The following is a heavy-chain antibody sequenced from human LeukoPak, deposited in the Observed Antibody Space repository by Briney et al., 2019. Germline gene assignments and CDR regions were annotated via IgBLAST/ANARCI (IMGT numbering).Heavy chain of an antibody. Sequence: SETLSLTCTVSGGSISDYFWRWIRQPPGKGLEWVGYVFYNGSTNYNPSLKSRVTISIDTSRIRFSLRLSSVTAADTAVYYCAREEGIAAAGTRGFDYWGQGTLVTVSS. V-gene: IGHV4-59*01. CDR3: AREEGIAAAGTRGFDY. CDR1: GGSISDYF. J-gene: IGHJ4*02. D-gene: IGHD6-13*01. CDR2: VFYNGST.